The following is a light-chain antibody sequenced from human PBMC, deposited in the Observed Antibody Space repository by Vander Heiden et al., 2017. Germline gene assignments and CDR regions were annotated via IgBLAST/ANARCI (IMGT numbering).Light chain of an antibody. J-gene: IGLJ1*01. CDR2: ELN. V-gene: IGLV2-14*01. CDR1: SSDVGGYNY. CDR3: SSYTSNTTPLV. Sequence: QSALTQPASVSGSPGQSITIYCTGTSSDVGGYNYVSWYQQHPGKAPKLMIYELNNRPSGVSNRFSGSKSGNTASLTISGLQAEDEADYFCSSYTSNTTPLVFGTGTKVTVL.